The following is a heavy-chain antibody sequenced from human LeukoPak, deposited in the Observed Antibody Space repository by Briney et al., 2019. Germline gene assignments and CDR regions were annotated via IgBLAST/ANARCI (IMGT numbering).Heavy chain of an antibody. V-gene: IGHV4-39*01. J-gene: IGHJ5*02. CDR1: GGSISSSSYY. Sequence: PSETLSLTCTVSGGSISSSSYYWGWIRQPPGKGLEWIGSIYYSGSTYYNPSLKSRVTISVDTSKNQFSLKLSSVTAADTAVYYCARHTHLIVVVPAAPTAWFDPWGQGTLVTVSS. D-gene: IGHD2-2*01. CDR2: IYYSGST. CDR3: ARHTHLIVVVPAAPTAWFDP.